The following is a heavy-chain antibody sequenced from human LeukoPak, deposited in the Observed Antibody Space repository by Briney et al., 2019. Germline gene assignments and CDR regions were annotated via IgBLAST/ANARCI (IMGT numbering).Heavy chain of an antibody. CDR3: AKAPSPLYNWNDGNWFDP. J-gene: IGHJ5*02. D-gene: IGHD1-1*01. CDR2: ISYDGSNK. Sequence: GGSLRLSCAASGFTFSSYGMHWVRQAPGKGLEWVAVISYDGSNKYYADSVKGRFTIPRDNPKNTLYLQMNSLRAEDTAVYYCAKAPSPLYNWNDGNWFDPWGQGTLVTVSS. V-gene: IGHV3-30*18. CDR1: GFTFSSYG.